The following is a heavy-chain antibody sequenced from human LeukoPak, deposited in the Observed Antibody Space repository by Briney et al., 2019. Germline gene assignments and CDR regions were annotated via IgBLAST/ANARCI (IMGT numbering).Heavy chain of an antibody. Sequence: SETLSLTCTVSGGSISSGDYYWSWIRQPPGKGLEWIGYIYYSGSTYYNPSLKIRVTISVDTSKNQFSLKLSSVTAADTAVYYCARAPIVGANNWFDPWGQGTLVTVSS. CDR2: IYYSGST. D-gene: IGHD1-26*01. V-gene: IGHV4-30-4*08. J-gene: IGHJ5*02. CDR3: ARAPIVGANNWFDP. CDR1: GGSISSGDYY.